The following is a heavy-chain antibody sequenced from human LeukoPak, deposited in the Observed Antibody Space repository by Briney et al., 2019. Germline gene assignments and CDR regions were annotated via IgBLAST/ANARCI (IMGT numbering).Heavy chain of an antibody. CDR2: SSGSKT. J-gene: IGHJ5*01. Sequence: GGSLRLSCAASGFSISSDAMTWVCQAPGKGLEWVSASSGSKTYYADSVRGRFTISRDDSRNTLYLQMYSLRAAGTAVYYCAKRRSRNTGPFESWGQGVLVAVSP. V-gene: IGHV3-23*01. D-gene: IGHD5-18*01. CDR1: GFSISSDA. CDR3: AKRRSRNTGPFES.